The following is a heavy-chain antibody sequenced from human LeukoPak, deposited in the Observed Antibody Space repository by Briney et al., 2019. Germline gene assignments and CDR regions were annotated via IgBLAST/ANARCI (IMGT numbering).Heavy chain of an antibody. V-gene: IGHV5-51*01. CDR1: GYRFTSCS. Sequence: GESLKISCKGSGYRFTSCSIDWVRQMPVKGLEWMGMINPGDSDTRYSPSFQGQVTISADKSISTAYLQWSSLKASDTAMYYCARLSTSWRDWYFDLWGRGTLVTVSS. CDR2: INPGDSDT. D-gene: IGHD2-2*01. CDR3: ARLSTSWRDWYFDL. J-gene: IGHJ2*01.